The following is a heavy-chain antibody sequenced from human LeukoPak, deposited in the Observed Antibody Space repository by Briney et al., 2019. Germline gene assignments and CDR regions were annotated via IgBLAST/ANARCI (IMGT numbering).Heavy chain of an antibody. CDR3: ARDFRSIVVVPAAHIFDY. D-gene: IGHD2-2*01. Sequence: SVKVSCKASGGTFSSYAISWVRQAPGQGLEWMGGIIPIFGTANYAQKFQGRVTITADESTSTAYMELSSLGSEDTAVYYCARDFRSIVVVPAAHIFDYWGQGTLVTVSS. CDR2: IIPIFGTA. V-gene: IGHV1-69*13. J-gene: IGHJ4*02. CDR1: GGTFSSYA.